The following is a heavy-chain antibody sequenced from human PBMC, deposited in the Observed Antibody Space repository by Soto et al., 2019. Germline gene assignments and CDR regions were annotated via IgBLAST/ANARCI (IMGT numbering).Heavy chain of an antibody. J-gene: IGHJ3*02. CDR3: ARAEGYCSGGSCYSSAFDI. V-gene: IGHV4-30-2*01. CDR1: GGSISSGGYS. Sequence: PSETLSLTCAVSGGSISSGGYSWSWIRQPPGKGLEWIGYIYHSGSTYYNPYLKSRVTISVDRSKNQFSLKLSSVTASDTAVYYCARAEGYCSGGSCYSSAFDIWGQGTMVTVS. D-gene: IGHD2-15*01. CDR2: IYHSGST.